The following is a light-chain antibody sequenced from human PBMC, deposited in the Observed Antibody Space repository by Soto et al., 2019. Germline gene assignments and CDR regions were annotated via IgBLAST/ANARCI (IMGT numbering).Light chain of an antibody. CDR2: DAS. Sequence: EIVLTQSPATLSLSPGERAPLSCRASQSVSSYLVWYQQKPGQAPRLLISDASNRATGIPARFSGSGSGADFTITISSLEPEDFAVYCSQQRNAWPLTFGGGNKVEIK. CDR3: QQRNAWPLT. V-gene: IGKV3-11*01. J-gene: IGKJ4*01. CDR1: QSVSSY.